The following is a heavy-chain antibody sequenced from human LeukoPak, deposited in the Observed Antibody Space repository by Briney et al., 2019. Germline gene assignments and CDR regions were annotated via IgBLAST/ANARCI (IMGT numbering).Heavy chain of an antibody. CDR3: AKTPFRGISGHPDY. CDR1: GFTFDDYA. V-gene: IGHV3-9*03. CDR2: INWNSGNI. D-gene: IGHD3-10*01. J-gene: IGHJ4*02. Sequence: PGRPLRLSCAASGFTFDDYAMHWVRQAPGKGLEWVSSINWNSGNIGYADSVKGRFTISRDNAKKSLYLQMNSLRAEDMALYYCAKTPFRGISGHPDYWGQGTLVTVSS.